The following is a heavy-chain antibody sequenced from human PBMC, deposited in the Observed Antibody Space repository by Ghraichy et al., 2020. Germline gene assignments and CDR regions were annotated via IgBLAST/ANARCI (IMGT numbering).Heavy chain of an antibody. CDR3: AHSHDSSGYQLRRDAFDI. CDR1: GFSLSTSGVG. Sequence: SGPTLVKPTQTLTLTCTFSGFSLSTSGVGVGWIRQPPGKALEWLALIYWNDDKRYSPSLKSRLTITKDTSKNQVVLTMTNMDPVDTATYYCAHSHDSSGYQLRRDAFDIWGQGTMVTVSS. V-gene: IGHV2-5*01. J-gene: IGHJ3*02. CDR2: IYWNDDK. D-gene: IGHD3-22*01.